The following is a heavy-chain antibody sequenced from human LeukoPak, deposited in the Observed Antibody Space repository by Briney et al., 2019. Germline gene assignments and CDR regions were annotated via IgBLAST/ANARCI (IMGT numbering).Heavy chain of an antibody. CDR3: ARDQKELEPWDFDY. CDR1: GYTFTGYY. J-gene: IGHJ4*02. V-gene: IGHV1-2*02. CDR2: INPNSGGT. Sequence: ASVKVSCEASGYTFTGYYMHWVRQAPGQGLEWMGWINPNSGGTNYAQKFQGRVTMTRDTSISTAYMELSRLRSDDTAVYYCARDQKELEPWDFDYWGQGTLVTVSS. D-gene: IGHD1-1*01.